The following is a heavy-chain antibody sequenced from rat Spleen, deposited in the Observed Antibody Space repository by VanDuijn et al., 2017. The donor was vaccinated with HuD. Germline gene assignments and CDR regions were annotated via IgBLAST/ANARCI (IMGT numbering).Heavy chain of an antibody. J-gene: IGHJ2*01. D-gene: IGHD1-4*01. CDR2: IGYDGRRI. V-gene: IGHV5-29*01. CDR3: ARRHYGYTDYFDY. CDR1: GFTFSAYY. Sequence: EVQLVESDGGLVQPGGSLKLSCAASGFTFSAYYMAWVRQAPTKGLEWVATIGYDGRRIYYRESGKGRFTIYRDNAKSSLYLQMDSLRSEDTDTYYCARRHYGYTDYFDYWGKGVMVTVSS.